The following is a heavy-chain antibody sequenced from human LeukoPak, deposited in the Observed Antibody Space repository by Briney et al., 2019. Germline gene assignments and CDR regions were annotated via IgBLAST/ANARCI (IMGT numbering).Heavy chain of an antibody. Sequence: SETLSLTCAVYGGSFSGYYWSWIRQPPGKGLEWIGEINHSGSTNYNPSLKSRVTISVDTSKNQFSLKLSSVTAADTAVYYCARWPRYCSGGSCYYRYYYGMDVWGQGTTVTVPS. CDR3: ARWPRYCSGGSCYYRYYYGMDV. CDR2: INHSGST. D-gene: IGHD2-15*01. CDR1: GGSFSGYY. J-gene: IGHJ6*02. V-gene: IGHV4-34*01.